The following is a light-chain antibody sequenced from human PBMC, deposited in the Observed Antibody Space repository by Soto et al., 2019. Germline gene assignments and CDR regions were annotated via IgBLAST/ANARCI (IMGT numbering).Light chain of an antibody. J-gene: IGLJ2*01. Sequence: QSVLTQPASVSASPGESITISCTGTSSDVGTYNLVTWYQQHPGRVPRLILYEGNKRPSGVSSRFSASKSGNTASLTISGLQAEDEADYFCCSYAPSRTLLFGGGTKVTVL. CDR3: CSYAPSRTLL. V-gene: IGLV2-23*01. CDR1: SSDVGTYNL. CDR2: EGN.